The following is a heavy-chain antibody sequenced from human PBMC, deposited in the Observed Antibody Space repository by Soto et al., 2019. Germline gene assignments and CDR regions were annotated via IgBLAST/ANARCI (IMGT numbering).Heavy chain of an antibody. V-gene: IGHV1-69*13. CDR1: GGTFSSYA. CDR2: IIPIFGTA. Sequence: SVKVSCKASGGTFSSYAISWVRQAPGQGLEWMGGIIPIFGTANYAQKFQGRVTITADESTSTAYMELSSLRSEDTAVYYCARDRGPTSGYCSSTSCPPWHWFDPWGQGTLVTVSS. J-gene: IGHJ5*02. D-gene: IGHD2-2*01. CDR3: ARDRGPTSGYCSSTSCPPWHWFDP.